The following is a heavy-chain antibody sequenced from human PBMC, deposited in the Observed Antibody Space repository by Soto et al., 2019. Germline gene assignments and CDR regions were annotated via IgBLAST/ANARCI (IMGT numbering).Heavy chain of an antibody. CDR2: ISYDGSNK. D-gene: IGHD6-19*01. V-gene: IGHV3-30-3*01. Sequence: QVQLVESGGGVVQPGRSLRLSCAASGFTFSSYAMHWVRQAPGKGLEWVSVISYDGSNKYDADSVKGRFINSRDNPTNALSLRMTSLRAEDTAAYYCAEAVGSSGWDHYCQHWGRGSLVTVSS. J-gene: IGHJ1*01. CDR3: AEAVGSSGWDHYCQH. CDR1: GFTFSSYA.